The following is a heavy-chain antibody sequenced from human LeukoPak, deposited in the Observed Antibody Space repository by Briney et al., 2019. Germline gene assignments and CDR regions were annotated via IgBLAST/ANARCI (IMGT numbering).Heavy chain of an antibody. J-gene: IGHJ3*02. V-gene: IGHV3-30*04. CDR2: IAYDGGTK. D-gene: IGHD3-22*01. Sequence: PGRSLRLSCAASGFTFSSYAMHWVRQAPGKGLEWVAVIAYDGGTKYYADSVKGRFTISRDNSKNTVYLQMNSLRAEDTASYYCETYYYDSSGRHDVFDIWGQGTMVTVSS. CDR1: GFTFSSYA. CDR3: ETYYYDSSGRHDVFDI.